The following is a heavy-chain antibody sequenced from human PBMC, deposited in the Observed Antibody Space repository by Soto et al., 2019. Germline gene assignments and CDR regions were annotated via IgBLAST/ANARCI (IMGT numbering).Heavy chain of an antibody. Sequence: QVQLMQSGAEVKRPGASVKISCKASGYIFTRYYIHWVRLVPGRGLEWMGVINPSGGTATYAPTLKDRFTLRRDTSTRAVYMELNRLTSDDTGVYYCARDPSEGSYYGSALADWGQGTLVSVSS. D-gene: IGHD1-26*01. CDR3: ARDPSEGSYYGSALAD. V-gene: IGHV1-46*04. CDR2: INPSGGTA. J-gene: IGHJ3*01. CDR1: GYIFTRYY.